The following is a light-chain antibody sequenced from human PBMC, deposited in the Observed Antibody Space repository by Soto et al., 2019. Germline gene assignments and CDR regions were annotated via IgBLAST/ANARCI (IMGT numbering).Light chain of an antibody. CDR1: RSNIGAGYD. J-gene: IGLJ1*01. CDR3: QSYDSSLSGSYV. Sequence: QAVVTQPPSVSGAPGQRVTISCTGSRSNIGAGYDVHWYQQLPRTAPKLLIYGSSNRPSGGPDRFSGSKSGTSASMAITGLQAEDEADYYCQSYDSSLSGSYVFGTGTKLPVL. CDR2: GSS. V-gene: IGLV1-40*01.